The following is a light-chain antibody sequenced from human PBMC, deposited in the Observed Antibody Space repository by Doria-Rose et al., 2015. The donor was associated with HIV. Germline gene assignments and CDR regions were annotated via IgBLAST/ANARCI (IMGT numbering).Light chain of an antibody. CDR2: GNT. J-gene: IGLJ1*01. CDR1: RSNIGAGFD. V-gene: IGLV1-40*01. Sequence: QSVVTQPPSVSGAPGQRVAISCTGSRSNIGAGFDVNWYQQSPCTAAKLLIHGNTNRPSGVPDRFSGSKSGTSASLAISGLRAEDEADYYCQSYDSRLSVYVFGTGTKVTVL. CDR3: QSYDSRLSVYV.